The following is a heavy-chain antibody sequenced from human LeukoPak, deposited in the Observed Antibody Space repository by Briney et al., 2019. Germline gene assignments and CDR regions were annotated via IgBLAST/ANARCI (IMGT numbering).Heavy chain of an antibody. CDR2: ISGSGGST. Sequence: PGGSPRLSCAASGFTFSSYAMSWVRQAPGKGLEWVSSISGSGGSTHYADSVKGRCTISRDNSKNTLYLQMNSLRAEDTAVYYCAKKGDVVVVAATPFDSWGQGTLVTVSS. J-gene: IGHJ4*02. V-gene: IGHV3-23*01. CDR3: AKKGDVVVVAATPFDS. D-gene: IGHD2-15*01. CDR1: GFTFSSYA.